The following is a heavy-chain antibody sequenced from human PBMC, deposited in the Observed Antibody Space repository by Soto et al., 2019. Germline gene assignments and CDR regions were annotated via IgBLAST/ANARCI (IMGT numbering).Heavy chain of an antibody. V-gene: IGHV3-30*04. J-gene: IGHJ4*02. CDR2: ISCDGSNK. Sequence: GGSLRLSCEASGFTFRSYAMHWVRQAPGKGLELVAIISCDGSNKYYGESVKGRFTISRDNSKNTVSLQMSSLRVDDTAVYYCAPDLSRGITIICLEIHFWGQGTPVTVSS. CDR3: APDLSRGITIICLEIHF. CDR1: GFTFRSYA. D-gene: IGHD3-22*01.